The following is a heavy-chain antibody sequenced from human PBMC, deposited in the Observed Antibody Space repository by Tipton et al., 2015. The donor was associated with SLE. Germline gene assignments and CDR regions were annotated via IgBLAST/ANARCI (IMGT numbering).Heavy chain of an antibody. Sequence: TLSLTCTVSDDSISSYYWSWIRQPPGKGLEWIGYIYYSGSTNYNPSLKTRVTMSVDTSKNQFSLKLSSVTAEDTAVYYCAREGIYGDSARSYFDYWGQGTLVTVSS. V-gene: IGHV4-59*01. CDR3: AREGIYGDSARSYFDY. CDR1: DDSISSYY. CDR2: IYYSGST. J-gene: IGHJ4*02. D-gene: IGHD4-17*01.